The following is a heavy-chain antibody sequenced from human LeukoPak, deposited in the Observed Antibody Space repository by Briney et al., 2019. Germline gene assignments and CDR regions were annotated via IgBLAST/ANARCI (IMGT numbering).Heavy chain of an antibody. CDR2: IIPIFGTA. Sequence: VASVKVSCKASGGTFSSYAISWVRQAPGQGLEWMGGIIPIFGTANYAQKFQGRVAITADESTSTAYMELSSLRSKDTAVYYCARGDTAMVEKSFDYWGQGTLVTVSS. CDR1: GGTFSSYA. V-gene: IGHV1-69*13. CDR3: ARGDTAMVEKSFDY. J-gene: IGHJ4*02. D-gene: IGHD5-18*01.